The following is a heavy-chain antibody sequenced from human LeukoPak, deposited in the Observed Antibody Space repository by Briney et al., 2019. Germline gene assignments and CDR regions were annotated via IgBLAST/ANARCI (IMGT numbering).Heavy chain of an antibody. CDR3: ALDSSGYYSEYFQH. J-gene: IGHJ1*01. D-gene: IGHD3-22*01. CDR1: GFTFSSYS. CDR2: ISSSSSYI. Sequence: GGSLRLSCAASGFTFSSYSMNWVRQAPGKGLEWVSSISSSSSYIYYADSVKGRFTICRDNAKNSLYLQMNSLRAEDTAVYYCALDSSGYYSEYFQHWGQGTLVTVSS. V-gene: IGHV3-21*04.